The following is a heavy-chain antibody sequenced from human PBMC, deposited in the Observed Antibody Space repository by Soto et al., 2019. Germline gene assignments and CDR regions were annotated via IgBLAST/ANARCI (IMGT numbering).Heavy chain of an antibody. Sequence: GGSLRLSCAASGFTFSSYAMSWVRQAPGKGLEWVSAISGSGGSTYYADSVKGRFTISRDNSKNTLYLQMNSLRAEDTAVYYCEKDKHYGVYNWFDPWGQGTMVTVSS. CDR2: ISGSGGST. J-gene: IGHJ5*02. V-gene: IGHV3-23*01. CDR3: EKDKHYGVYNWFDP. D-gene: IGHD4-17*01. CDR1: GFTFSSYA.